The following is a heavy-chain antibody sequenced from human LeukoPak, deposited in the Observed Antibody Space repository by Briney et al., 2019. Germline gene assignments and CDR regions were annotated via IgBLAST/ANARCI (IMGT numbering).Heavy chain of an antibody. D-gene: IGHD2-2*01. V-gene: IGHV5-51*01. CDR2: IFPGDSDI. Sequence: GESLKISCRASGYSFTNFWIGWVRQMPGKGLEWMGLIFPGDSDIRYSPSFQGQVTISVDKSISTAYLQWSSLKASDTAIYYCARSCSSANCFYFDYWGQGTLVTVSS. CDR1: GYSFTNFW. CDR3: ARSCSSANCFYFDY. J-gene: IGHJ4*02.